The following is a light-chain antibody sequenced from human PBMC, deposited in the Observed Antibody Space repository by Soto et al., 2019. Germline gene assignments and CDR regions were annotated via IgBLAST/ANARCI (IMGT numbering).Light chain of an antibody. CDR3: QQYNNWPPYT. Sequence: EIVMTQSPATLSVSPGERATLSCRASQSVSSNLAWYQQKPGQAPMLLIYGASTRATGIPARLSGSGSGTEFTITISTLQSEDFAVYYCQQYNNWPPYTFGQSTKLEIK. J-gene: IGKJ2*01. CDR2: GAS. V-gene: IGKV3-15*01. CDR1: QSVSSN.